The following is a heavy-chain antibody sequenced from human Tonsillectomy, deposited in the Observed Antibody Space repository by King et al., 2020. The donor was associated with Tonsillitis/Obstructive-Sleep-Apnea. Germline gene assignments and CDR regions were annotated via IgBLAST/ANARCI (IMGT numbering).Heavy chain of an antibody. CDR1: GGSFSGYY. D-gene: IGHD2-2*01. V-gene: IGHV4-34*01. J-gene: IGHJ5*02. Sequence: VQLQQWGAGLLKPSETLSLTCAVYGGSFSGYYWSWIRQPPGKGLEWIGEINHCGSPNHNPSLKGRVTISVDTSKNQFSLKLSSVTAADTAVYYGARGRGAADIVVVPAANDPWGQGTLVTVSS. CDR2: INHCGSP. CDR3: ARGRGAADIVVVPAANDP.